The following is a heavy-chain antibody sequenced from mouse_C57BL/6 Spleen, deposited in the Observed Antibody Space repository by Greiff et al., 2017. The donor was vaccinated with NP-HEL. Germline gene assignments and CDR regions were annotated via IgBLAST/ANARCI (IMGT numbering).Heavy chain of an antibody. D-gene: IGHD2-3*01. J-gene: IGHJ2*01. Sequence: VQLQESGAELARPGASVKMSCKASGYTFTSYTMHWVKQRPGQGLEWIGYINPSSGYTKYNQKFKDKATLTADKSSSTDYMQLSSLTSEDSAVYYCARSDGYYEDYWGKGTTLTVSS. CDR2: INPSSGYT. CDR1: GYTFTSYT. CDR3: ARSDGYYEDY. V-gene: IGHV1-4*01.